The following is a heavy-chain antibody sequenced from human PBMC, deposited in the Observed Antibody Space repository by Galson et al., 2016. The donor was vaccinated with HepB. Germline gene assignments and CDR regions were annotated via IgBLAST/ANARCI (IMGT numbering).Heavy chain of an antibody. V-gene: IGHV3-7*01. J-gene: IGHJ5*02. Sequence: SLRLSCAASGFTFSNYWMTWVRQVPGRGLEWVANIKTEGTDRHYVDSVKGRFTISRDNTKNSLYLQMDNLRAEDTAVYYCVRSNYYDSGSYSAWGQGTLVTVSS. CDR3: VRSNYYDSGSYSA. CDR2: IKTEGTDR. D-gene: IGHD3-10*01. CDR1: GFTFSNYW.